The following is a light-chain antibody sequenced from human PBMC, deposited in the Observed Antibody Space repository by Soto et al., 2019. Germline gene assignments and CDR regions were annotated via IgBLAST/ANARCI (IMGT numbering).Light chain of an antibody. CDR1: ESISTW. CDR2: GAS. J-gene: IGKJ2*01. CDR3: QQYNSFSYT. V-gene: IGKV1-5*01. Sequence: DIQRTPSPSPLSASVGDRVTLTCPASESISTWLAWYQQKPGKSPKLLIYGASNLERGVPSRFSGSGSGTEFTLTISRLQPDDFAAYYCQQYNSFSYTFGPGTKVDIK.